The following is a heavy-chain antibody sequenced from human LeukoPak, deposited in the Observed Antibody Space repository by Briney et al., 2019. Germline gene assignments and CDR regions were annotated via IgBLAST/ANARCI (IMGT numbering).Heavy chain of an antibody. CDR3: ARDYKYAFDN. D-gene: IGHD5-24*01. V-gene: IGHV3-48*01. J-gene: IGHJ4*02. CDR2: IGISSGNT. CDR1: GFSFGDCS. Sequence: GGSLRLSCAASGFSFGDCSMNWARQAPGKGLEWISYIGISSGNTYYADSVKGRFTISGDKARDSLYLQMNSLRVEDTAVYYCARDYKYAFDNWGQGTLVTVSS.